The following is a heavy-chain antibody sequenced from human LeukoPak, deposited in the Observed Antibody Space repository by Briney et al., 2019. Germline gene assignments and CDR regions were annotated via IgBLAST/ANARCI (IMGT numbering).Heavy chain of an antibody. J-gene: IGHJ3*02. Sequence: SETLSLTCTVSGGSIISSDYHWGWARNPQGKGLRGIGPISYSGNTDYNPSLRSRVTISVDTSNNQFSLRLGSVTAADTAVYHCARHCCSGPAKRVFDIWGQGTMVTVSS. V-gene: IGHV4-39*01. D-gene: IGHD2-15*01. CDR1: GGSIISSDYH. CDR2: ISYSGNT. CDR3: ARHCCSGPAKRVFDI.